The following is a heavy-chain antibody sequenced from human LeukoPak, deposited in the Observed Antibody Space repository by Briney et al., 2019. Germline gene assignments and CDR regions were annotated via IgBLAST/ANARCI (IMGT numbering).Heavy chain of an antibody. V-gene: IGHV3-23*01. CDR2: ISGSGGST. CDR1: GFTFSSYA. Sequence: GGSLRLSCAASGFTFSSYAMSWVRQAPGKGLEWVSAISGSGGSTYYADSVKGRFTISRDNSKNTLYLQMNSLRAEDTAVYYCAKDDHGGSGWRDYFDYWGQGALVTVSS. CDR3: AKDDHGGSGWRDYFDY. D-gene: IGHD6-19*01. J-gene: IGHJ4*02.